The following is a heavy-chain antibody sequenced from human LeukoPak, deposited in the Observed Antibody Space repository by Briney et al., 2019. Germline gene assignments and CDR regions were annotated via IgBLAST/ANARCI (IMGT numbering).Heavy chain of an antibody. J-gene: IGHJ4*02. Sequence: GGSLRLSCAASGXTFSSYAVHWVHQAPGRGLEYVSAISSNGGSTYYANSVKGRFTISRDNSNNTLFLQMGSLRAEDMAVYYCARESGYYGSGYFDYWGQGTLATVSS. D-gene: IGHD3-10*01. CDR2: ISSNGGST. V-gene: IGHV3-64*01. CDR1: GXTFSSYA. CDR3: ARESGYYGSGYFDY.